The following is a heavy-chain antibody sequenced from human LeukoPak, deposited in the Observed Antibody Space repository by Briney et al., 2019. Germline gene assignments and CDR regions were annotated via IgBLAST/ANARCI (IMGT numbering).Heavy chain of an antibody. CDR3: ARLPYYYDSSGYDGPAFDI. D-gene: IGHD3-22*01. CDR2: IYYSGST. J-gene: IGHJ3*02. Sequence: SETLSLTCTVSGGSISSYYWSWIRQPPGKGLEWIGYIYYSGSTYYNPSLKSRVTISVDTSKNQFSLKLSSVTAADTAVYYCARLPYYYDSSGYDGPAFDIWGQGTMVTVSS. CDR1: GGSISSYY. V-gene: IGHV4-59*06.